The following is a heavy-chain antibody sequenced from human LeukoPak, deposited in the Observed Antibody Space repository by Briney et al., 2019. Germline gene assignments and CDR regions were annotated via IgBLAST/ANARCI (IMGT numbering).Heavy chain of an antibody. CDR1: GGSISSSY. J-gene: IGHJ3*02. Sequence: SETLSLTCSVSGGSISSSYWSWIRQPAGKGLEWIGRIYSSGTTNYDPSLKSRVTMSVDTSKGQFSLKLSSVTAADTAVYYCARGPGAISKEAFDIWGQGTMVTVYS. V-gene: IGHV4-4*07. CDR3: ARGPGAISKEAFDI. D-gene: IGHD3-3*01. CDR2: IYSSGTT.